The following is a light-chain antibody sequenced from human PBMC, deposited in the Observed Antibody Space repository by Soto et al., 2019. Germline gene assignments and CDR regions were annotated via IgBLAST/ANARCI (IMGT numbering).Light chain of an antibody. V-gene: IGLV1-40*01. CDR1: SSNIGAGYD. J-gene: IGLJ2*01. CDR3: QSYDSSLSISV. CDR2: GDI. Sequence: QSVLTQPPSVSGAPGQRVSISCTGTSSNIGAGYDVHWYQHLPRTAPKLLIFGDINRPSGVPDRFYGSKSGTSASLAITGLRAEDEADYYCQSYDSSLSISVFGGGTKLPVL.